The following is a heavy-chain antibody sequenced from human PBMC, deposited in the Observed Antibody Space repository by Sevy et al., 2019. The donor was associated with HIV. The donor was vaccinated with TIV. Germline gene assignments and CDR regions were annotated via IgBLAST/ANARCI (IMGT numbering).Heavy chain of an antibody. CDR2: ISTYNGDP. J-gene: IGHJ1*01. Sequence: ASVKVSCKTFGYTFTSYGISWVRQAPGQGLEWMGWISTYNGDPNSAQKLQGRVTMTTDTSTSTAYMELRSLRSDDTAVYYCARAPSGSQGPGQYFHHWGQGTLVTVSS. D-gene: IGHD1-26*01. V-gene: IGHV1-18*01. CDR3: ARAPSGSQGPGQYFHH. CDR1: GYTFTSYG.